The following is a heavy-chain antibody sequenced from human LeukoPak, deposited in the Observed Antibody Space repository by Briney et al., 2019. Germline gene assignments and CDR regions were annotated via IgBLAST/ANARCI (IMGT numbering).Heavy chain of an antibody. CDR2: ISSSSSYI. V-gene: IGHV3-21*01. J-gene: IGHJ3*02. Sequence: GGSLRLSCAASGFTFSTYSMHWVRQAPGKGLEWVSSISSSSSYIYYADSVKGRFTISRDNAKNSLYLQMNSLRAEDTAVYYCARSLLEGDAFDIWGQGTMVTVSS. CDR3: ARSLLEGDAFDI. D-gene: IGHD3-3*01. CDR1: GFTFSTYS.